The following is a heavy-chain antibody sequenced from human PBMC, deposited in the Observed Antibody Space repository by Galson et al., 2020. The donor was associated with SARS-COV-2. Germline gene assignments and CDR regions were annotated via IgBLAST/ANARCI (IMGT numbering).Heavy chain of an antibody. Sequence: SETLSLTCSVSGGLINVYYWNWLRQSAGMGLEWIGRIHTTGSTSYNPSLRRRVSMSIDTPKNQFSLRLTSMTDADTAIYYCARDPFESSFDYWGQGTLVAVSS. CDR1: GGLINVYY. V-gene: IGHV4-4*07. CDR3: ARDPFESSFDY. J-gene: IGHJ4*02. CDR2: IHTTGST.